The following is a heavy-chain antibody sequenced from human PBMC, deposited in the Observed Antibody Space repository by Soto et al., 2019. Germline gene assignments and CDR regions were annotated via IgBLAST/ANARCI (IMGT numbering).Heavy chain of an antibody. J-gene: IGHJ3*02. D-gene: IGHD2-2*01. CDR1: GYSISSGYY. V-gene: IGHV4-38-2*02. CDR3: ARDQVGYCSSTSCYSAFDI. Sequence: PSETLSLTCAVSGYSISSGYYWGWIRQPPGKGLEWIGSIYHSGSTYYNPSLKSRVTISVDTPKNQFSLKLSSVTAADTAVYYCARDQVGYCSSTSCYSAFDIWGQGTLVTVSS. CDR2: IYHSGST.